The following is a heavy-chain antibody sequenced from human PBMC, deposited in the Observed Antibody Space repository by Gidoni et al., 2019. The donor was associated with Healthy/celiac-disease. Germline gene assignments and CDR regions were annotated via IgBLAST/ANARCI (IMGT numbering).Heavy chain of an antibody. D-gene: IGHD5-12*01. Sequence: EVQLVESGGGLVQPGGSLRLPCAASGFTFSSYSMNWVRQAPGKGLEWVSYISSSSSTIYYADSVKGRFTISRDNAKNSLYLQMNSLRAEDTAVYYCAWSGYDFIYSYFDYWGQGTLVTVSS. CDR2: ISSSSSTI. CDR1: GFTFSSYS. CDR3: AWSGYDFIYSYFDY. V-gene: IGHV3-48*01. J-gene: IGHJ4*02.